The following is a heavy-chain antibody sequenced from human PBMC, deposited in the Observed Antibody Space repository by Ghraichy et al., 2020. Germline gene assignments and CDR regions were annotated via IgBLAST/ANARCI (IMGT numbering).Heavy chain of an antibody. J-gene: IGHJ4*02. CDR1: GFTFTGSA. CDR2: IRNKANNYAT. V-gene: IGHV3-73*01. D-gene: IGHD3-16*01. CDR3: APQSGELREPFDY. Sequence: GGSLRLSCAASGFTFTGSAMHWVRQASGKGLEWVGRIRNKANNYATTYAASVKGRFTISRDDSKNTAYLQMNSLKTEDTAVYYCAPQSGELREPFDYWGQGTLVTVSS.